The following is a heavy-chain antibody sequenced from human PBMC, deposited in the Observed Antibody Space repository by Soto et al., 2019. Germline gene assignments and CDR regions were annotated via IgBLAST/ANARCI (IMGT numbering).Heavy chain of an antibody. CDR2: ISGYNGDT. J-gene: IGHJ4*02. V-gene: IGHV1-18*01. CDR1: GYTFNTYS. D-gene: IGHD5-18*01. Sequence: ASVKVSCKASGYTFNTYSISWVRQAPGQGLEWMGWISGYNGDTHYAQKFQGRVTMTTDTSTSTAYMELRSLRSDDTAMYYCARENVLSYVDTAMVDYLDSWGQGTLVTVSS. CDR3: ARENVLSYVDTAMVDYLDS.